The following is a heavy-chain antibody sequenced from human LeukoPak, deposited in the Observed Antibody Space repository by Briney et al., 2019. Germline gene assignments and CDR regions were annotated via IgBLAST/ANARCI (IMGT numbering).Heavy chain of an antibody. Sequence: GESLEILCGGSGYSFTSYGIGWGRQGPGKGVEGVGIIYPGDCDTRFSPSFQGHVTISADKSISTAYLQWNSLKASDTAMYYCAILPCYGSGSYSLNWFDLWGQGTLVTVSS. D-gene: IGHD3-10*01. V-gene: IGHV5-51*01. CDR2: IYPGDCDT. CDR1: GYSFTSYG. CDR3: AILPCYGSGSYSLNWFDL. J-gene: IGHJ5*02.